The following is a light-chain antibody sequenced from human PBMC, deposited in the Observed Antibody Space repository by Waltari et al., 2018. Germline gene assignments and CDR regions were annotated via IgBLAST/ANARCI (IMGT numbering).Light chain of an antibody. J-gene: IGLJ1*01. CDR1: SSDVGGYKY. Sequence: QSALTQPPSAPGSPGQPVPTSCTGTSSDVGGYKYVSWYQPHPGKAPKLMIYEVSKRPSGVPDRFSGSKSGNTASLTVSGLRAEDEADYYCSSYAGSNNYVFGTGTKVTVL. CDR2: EVS. CDR3: SSYAGSNNYV. V-gene: IGLV2-8*01.